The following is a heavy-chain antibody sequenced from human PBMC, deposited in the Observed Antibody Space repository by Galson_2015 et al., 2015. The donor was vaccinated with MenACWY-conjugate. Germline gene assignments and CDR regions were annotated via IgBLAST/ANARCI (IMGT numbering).Heavy chain of an antibody. J-gene: IGHJ5*02. D-gene: IGHD3-16*02. CDR2: IYYIGNT. Sequence: LSLTCTVSGGSIRNNNCYWGWIRQPPGKGLEWIGNIYYIGNTYYNPSLKSRVTMSIDTSKNQFSLTLTSLTAADTAVYSCSRAGYRYDTWFDPWGQGTLVTVSS. CDR3: SRAGYRYDTWFDP. V-gene: IGHV4-39*07. CDR1: GGSIRNNNCY.